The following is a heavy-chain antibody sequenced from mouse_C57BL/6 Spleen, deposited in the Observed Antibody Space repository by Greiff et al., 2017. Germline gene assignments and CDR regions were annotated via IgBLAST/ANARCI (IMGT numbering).Heavy chain of an antibody. J-gene: IGHJ4*01. CDR3: ARRRDYYGSSYEAMDY. V-gene: IGHV1-26*01. CDR1: GYTFTDYY. CDR2: INPNNGGT. Sequence: EVQLQQSGPELVKPGASVKISCKASGYTFTDYYMNWVKQSHGKSLEWIGDINPNNGGTSYNQKFKGKATLTVDKSSSTAYMELRSLTSEDSAVYYCARRRDYYGSSYEAMDYWGQGTSVTVSS. D-gene: IGHD1-1*01.